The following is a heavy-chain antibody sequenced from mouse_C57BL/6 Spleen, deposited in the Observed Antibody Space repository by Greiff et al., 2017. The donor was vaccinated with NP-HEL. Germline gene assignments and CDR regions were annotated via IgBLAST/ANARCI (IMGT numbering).Heavy chain of an antibody. J-gene: IGHJ3*01. CDR1: GYTFTSYW. CDR3: ASESYDFYYGFAY. V-gene: IGHV1-61*01. CDR2: IYPSDSET. Sequence: QVQLQQPGAELVRPGSSVKLSCKASGYTFTSYWMDWVKQRPGQGLEWIGNIYPSDSETHYNQKFKDKATLTVDTSSSTAYMQLSRLTSEDSAVYYCASESYDFYYGFAYWGQGTLVTVSA. D-gene: IGHD1-1*01.